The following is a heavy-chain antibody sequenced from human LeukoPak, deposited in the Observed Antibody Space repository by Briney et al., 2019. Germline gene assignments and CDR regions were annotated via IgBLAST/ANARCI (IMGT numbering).Heavy chain of an antibody. J-gene: IGHJ6*02. Sequence: PSETLSLTCAVSGGSISSSNWWSWVRQPPGKGLEWIGEIYHSGSTNYNPSLKSRVTISVDKSKNQFSLKLSSVTAADTAVYYCARGYGTGPYYYYYYGMDVWGQGTTVTVSS. CDR1: GGSISSSNW. CDR3: ARGYGTGPYYYYYYGMDV. CDR2: IYHSGST. D-gene: IGHD4-17*01. V-gene: IGHV4-4*02.